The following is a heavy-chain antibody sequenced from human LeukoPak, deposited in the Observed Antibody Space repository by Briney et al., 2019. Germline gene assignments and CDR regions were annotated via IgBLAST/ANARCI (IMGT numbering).Heavy chain of an antibody. CDR3: ARVLYCSGGSCYYYYGMDV. J-gene: IGHJ6*02. CDR2: ISSSSSYI. D-gene: IGHD2-15*01. V-gene: IGHV3-21*01. Sequence: GGSLRLSCAASGXTFSSYSVNWVRQAPGKGREWVSSISSSSSYIYYADSVKGRFTISRDNAKNSLYLQMNSLRAEDTAVYYCARVLYCSGGSCYYYYGMDVWGQGTTVTVSS. CDR1: GXTFSSYS.